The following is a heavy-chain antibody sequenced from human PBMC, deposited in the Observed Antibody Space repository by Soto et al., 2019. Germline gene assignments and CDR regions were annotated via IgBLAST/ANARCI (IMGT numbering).Heavy chain of an antibody. D-gene: IGHD2-2*01. Sequence: QLQLQESGPGLVKPSETLSLTCTVSGGSISSGSYYWGWIRQPPGKGLEWIGSIYYSGSTYYNPSLKSRVTISVDASKNPFSLKRGAVTAADTAVFYCARLGGSTSGFYYYYYYMDVWGKGTTVTVSS. V-gene: IGHV4-39*01. CDR2: IYYSGST. CDR3: ARLGGSTSGFYYYYYYMDV. J-gene: IGHJ6*03. CDR1: GGSISSGSYY.